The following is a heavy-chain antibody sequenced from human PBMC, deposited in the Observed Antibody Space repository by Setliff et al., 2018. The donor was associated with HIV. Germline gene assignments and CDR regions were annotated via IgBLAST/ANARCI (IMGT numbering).Heavy chain of an antibody. D-gene: IGHD3-9*01. Sequence: PGGSLRLSCAAAGFTFSKAWMSWFRQSPGKGLEWIGEINHSGSTNYNPSLKSRVIISIDTSKKQFSLKLTSVTAADTATYYCAAPRGMSTILVYWGQGSLVTVSS. V-gene: IGHV4-34*08. CDR1: GFTFSKAW. CDR2: INHSGST. CDR3: AAPRGMSTILVY. J-gene: IGHJ4*02.